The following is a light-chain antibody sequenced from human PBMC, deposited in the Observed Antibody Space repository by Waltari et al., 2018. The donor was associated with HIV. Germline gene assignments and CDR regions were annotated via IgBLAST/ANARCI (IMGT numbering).Light chain of an antibody. CDR3: YSTDSSGNPL. J-gene: IGLJ2*01. CDR1: PLPTKY. V-gene: IGLV3-10*01. Sequence: SYELTQPPSVSVSPGQTARITCSGDPLPTKYAYWYQQKSGQAPMLVIYEDSKRPSEIPERFSGSSSGTMATLTISGAQVEDEADYYCYSTDSSGNPLFGGGTKLTVL. CDR2: EDS.